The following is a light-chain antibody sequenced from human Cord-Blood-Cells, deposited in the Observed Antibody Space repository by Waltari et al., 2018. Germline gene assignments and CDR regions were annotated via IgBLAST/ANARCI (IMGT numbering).Light chain of an antibody. Sequence: EIVLTQSPATLSLSPGERATLSCRASQSVSSYLAWYQQKPGQAPRLLIYDASNRATGIPARFSGSGSGTDFTLTFSSLEPEDFAVYYCQQRSNWLSITFGQGTRLEIK. J-gene: IGKJ5*01. V-gene: IGKV3-11*01. CDR2: DAS. CDR3: QQRSNWLSIT. CDR1: QSVSSY.